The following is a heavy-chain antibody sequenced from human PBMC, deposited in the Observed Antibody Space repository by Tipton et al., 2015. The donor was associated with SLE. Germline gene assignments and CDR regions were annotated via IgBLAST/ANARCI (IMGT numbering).Heavy chain of an antibody. V-gene: IGHV4-38-2*01. Sequence: TLSLTCGVSGFPISSGYNWGWIRQPPGKGLEWIGNIYHSGNTYYNPSLKSRITMSVDTSKNQFSLKLSSVTAADTAVYYCARVKGSGKRNWFDPWGQGTLVTVSS. CDR1: GFPISSGYN. CDR2: IYHSGNT. CDR3: ARVKGSGKRNWFDP. J-gene: IGHJ5*02. D-gene: IGHD3-10*01.